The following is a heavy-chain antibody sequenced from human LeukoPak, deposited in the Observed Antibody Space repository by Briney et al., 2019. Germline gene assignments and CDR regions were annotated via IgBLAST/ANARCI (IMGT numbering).Heavy chain of an antibody. CDR1: GYSFTSYW. V-gene: IGHV5-51*01. CDR3: ARVPHYYDSSGYYAEYFQH. J-gene: IGHJ1*01. D-gene: IGHD3-22*01. Sequence: GESLKISCKGSGYSFTSYWIGWVRQMPGKGLEWMGIIYPGDSDTRYSPSFQGQVTISADKSISTAYLQWSSLKASDTAMYYCARVPHYYDSSGYYAEYFQHWGQGTLVTVSS. CDR2: IYPGDSDT.